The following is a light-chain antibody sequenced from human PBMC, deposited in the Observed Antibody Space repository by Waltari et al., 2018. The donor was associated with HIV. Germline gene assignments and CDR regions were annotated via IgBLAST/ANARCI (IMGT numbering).Light chain of an antibody. CDR2: GIN. CDR3: AAWDYSLSGWV. V-gene: IGLV1-47*01. J-gene: IGLJ3*02. Sequence: QSVLTQPPSASGTPGPRVTISCSGSNSNVGISYLYWYQQRPGTTPKLVIYGINRRPSGVPDRFSGSKSGTSVSLVISGIRSEDEADYYCAAWDYSLSGWVFGGGTKLTVL. CDR1: NSNVGISY.